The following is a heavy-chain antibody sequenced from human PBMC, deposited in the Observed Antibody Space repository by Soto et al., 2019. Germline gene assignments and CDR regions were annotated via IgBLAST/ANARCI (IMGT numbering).Heavy chain of an antibody. CDR2: INAGNGNT. D-gene: IGHD2-2*01. CDR3: ATGGLVVPAAADAFDI. Sequence: ASVKVSCKASGYTFTSYAMHWVRQAPGQRLEWMGWINAGNGNTKYSQKFQGRVTITRDTSASTAYMELSSLRSDDTAVYYCATGGLVVPAAADAFDIWGQGTMVTVSS. CDR1: GYTFTSYA. V-gene: IGHV1-3*01. J-gene: IGHJ3*02.